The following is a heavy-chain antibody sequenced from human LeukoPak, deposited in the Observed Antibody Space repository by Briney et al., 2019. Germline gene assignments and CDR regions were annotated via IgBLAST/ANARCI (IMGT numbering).Heavy chain of an antibody. J-gene: IGHJ6*03. CDR2: IYYSGST. CDR1: GGSISSSSYY. D-gene: IGHD2-15*01. CDR3: TRGIGSYYYYMDV. V-gene: IGHV4-39*07. Sequence: PSETLSLTCTVSGGSISSSSYYWGWIRQPPGKGLEWIGSIYYSGSTYYNPSLKSRVTISVDTSKNQFSPKLSSVTAADTAVYYCTRGIGSYYYYMDVWGKGTTVTVSS.